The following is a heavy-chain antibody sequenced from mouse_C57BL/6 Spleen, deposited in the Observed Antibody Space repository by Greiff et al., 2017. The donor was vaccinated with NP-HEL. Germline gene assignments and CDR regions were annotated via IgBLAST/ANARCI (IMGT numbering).Heavy chain of an antibody. CDR3: TRQRRGYVSYYAMDY. CDR1: GYTFTDYE. Sequence: VQLHQSGAELVRPGASVTLSCKASGYTFTDYEMHWVKQTPVHGLEWIGAIDPETGGTAYNQKFKGKAILTADKSSSTAYMELRSLTSEDSAVYYCTRQRRGYVSYYAMDYWGQGTSVTVSS. CDR2: IDPETGGT. J-gene: IGHJ4*01. V-gene: IGHV1-15*01. D-gene: IGHD2-2*01.